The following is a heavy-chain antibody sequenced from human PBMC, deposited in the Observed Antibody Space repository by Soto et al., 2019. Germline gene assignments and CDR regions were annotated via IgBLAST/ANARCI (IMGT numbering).Heavy chain of an antibody. V-gene: IGHV3-48*01. CDR2: IGSSSSVI. CDR1: GFTFNSYS. Sequence: EVQLAESGGGLVQPGGSVRLSCAASGFTFNSYSLNWIRQAPGRGLEWLSYIGSSSSVILYADSVKGRFTISRDNAESSVSLQMNSLRVEHTAVYYCARQGGAGQIDFWGQGVQLTVSS. J-gene: IGHJ4*02. CDR3: ARQGGAGQIDF. D-gene: IGHD6-19*01.